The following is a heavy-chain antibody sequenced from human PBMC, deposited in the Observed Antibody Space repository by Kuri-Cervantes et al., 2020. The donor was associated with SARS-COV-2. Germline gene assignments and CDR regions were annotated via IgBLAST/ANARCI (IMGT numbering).Heavy chain of an antibody. V-gene: IGHV4-30-4*08. CDR2: IYYSGSA. CDR1: GGSISSGDYY. CDR3: ARAWDYYYYMDV. J-gene: IGHJ6*03. Sequence: SETLSLTCTVSGGSISSGDYYWSWIRQPPGKGLEWIGYIYYSGSAYYNPSLKSRVTISVDTSKNQFSLKLSSVTAADTAVYYCARAWDYYYYMDVWGKGTTVTDSS. D-gene: IGHD1-26*01.